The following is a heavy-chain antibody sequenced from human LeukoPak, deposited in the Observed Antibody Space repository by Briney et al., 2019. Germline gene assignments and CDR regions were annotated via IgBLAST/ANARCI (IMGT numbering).Heavy chain of an antibody. D-gene: IGHD6-13*01. CDR3: ARAKDSSSWYLFDP. Sequence: SETLSLTCTLSGGSVSSGDYYWSWIRQPPGKGLEWIGYTSYSGSTNYNPSLKSRITISIDTSKNQFFLKFSSVTAADTAAYYCARAKDSSSWYLFDPWGQGTLVTVSS. V-gene: IGHV4-61*08. CDR2: TSYSGST. J-gene: IGHJ5*02. CDR1: GGSVSSGDYY.